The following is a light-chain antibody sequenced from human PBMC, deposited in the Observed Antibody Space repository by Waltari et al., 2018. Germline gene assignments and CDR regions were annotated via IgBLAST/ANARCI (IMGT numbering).Light chain of an antibody. J-gene: IGLJ2*01. CDR1: NIGSKS. V-gene: IGLV3-21*02. Sequence: SFVVTQTPSVSVAPGQTAKIECGGKNIGSKSVQWYQQKAGQAPVLVIYDDSDRHTGIPERLSGSNSRNTATLTISSVEAGDEADDYCQVWDDNSEQVIFGGGSKLTVL. CDR2: DDS. CDR3: QVWDDNSEQVI.